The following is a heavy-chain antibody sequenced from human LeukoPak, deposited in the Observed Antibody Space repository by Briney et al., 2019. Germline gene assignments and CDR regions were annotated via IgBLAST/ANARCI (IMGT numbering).Heavy chain of an antibody. CDR2: INPKSGGT. J-gene: IGHJ5*02. CDR1: GYTFTGYY. D-gene: IGHD2-2*01. V-gene: IGHV1-2*02. CDR3: AREARSTSCYGLCFGWFDP. Sequence: ASVKVSCKASGYTFTGYYMHWVRQAPGQGLEWMGWINPKSGGTNYAQKFQGRVTMTRDTSISTADMELSRLRSDDTAVYHCAREARSTSCYGLCFGWFDPWGQGTLVTVSS.